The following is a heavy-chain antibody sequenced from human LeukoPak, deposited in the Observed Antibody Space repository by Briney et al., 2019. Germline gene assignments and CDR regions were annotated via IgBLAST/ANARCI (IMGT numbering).Heavy chain of an antibody. CDR3: ARYRDNLFYP. Sequence: SETLSLTCAVYGGSISSYYWSWIRQPPGKGLEWIGYIYYSGGTNYNPPLKSRVTISVDTSKNQFSLKLSSVTAADTAVYYCARYRDNLFYPWGQGTLVTVSS. CDR1: GGSISSYY. J-gene: IGHJ5*02. D-gene: IGHD3-16*02. V-gene: IGHV4-59*01. CDR2: IYYSGGT.